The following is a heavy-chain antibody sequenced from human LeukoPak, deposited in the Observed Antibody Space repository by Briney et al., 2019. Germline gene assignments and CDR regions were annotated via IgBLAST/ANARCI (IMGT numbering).Heavy chain of an antibody. J-gene: IGHJ5*02. Sequence: PSETLSLTCSVSGDSISPYAWTWIRQPAGKGLEWVGRIFTSGAAFYNPSLKSRVTMSIATSKAQFSLRLSSVTAADTAVYYCARVHWNYDGLAWFDPWGQGTLVIVSS. V-gene: IGHV4-4*07. CDR1: GDSISPYA. D-gene: IGHD1-7*01. CDR3: ARVHWNYDGLAWFDP. CDR2: IFTSGAA.